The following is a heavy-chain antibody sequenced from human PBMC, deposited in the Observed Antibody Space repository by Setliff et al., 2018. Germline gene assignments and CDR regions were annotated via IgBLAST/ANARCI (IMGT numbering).Heavy chain of an antibody. J-gene: IGHJ6*03. Sequence: SETLSLTCTVSGGSISSYYWSWIRQPAGKGLEWIGHIYIGGSANYNPSLKSRVTMSIDTSKNQFSLKLNSVTAADVAVYYCAREQWLDPPGYYYMDVWAKGTTGTVSS. CDR3: AREQWLDPPGYYYMDV. CDR1: GGSISSYY. D-gene: IGHD6-19*01. V-gene: IGHV4-4*07. CDR2: IYIGGSA.